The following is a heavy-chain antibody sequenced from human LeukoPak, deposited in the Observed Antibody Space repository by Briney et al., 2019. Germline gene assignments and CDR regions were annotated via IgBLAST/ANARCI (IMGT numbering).Heavy chain of an antibody. Sequence: SVKVSCKASGGTFSSYAISWVRQAPGQGLEWMGGIIPIFGTANYAQKFQGRVTITADESTSTAYMELSSLRSEDTAVYYCARDRAEGKQWPLYYFDYWGQGTLVTVSS. CDR3: ARDRAEGKQWPLYYFDY. J-gene: IGHJ4*02. CDR1: GGTFSSYA. V-gene: IGHV1-69*13. CDR2: IIPIFGTA. D-gene: IGHD6-19*01.